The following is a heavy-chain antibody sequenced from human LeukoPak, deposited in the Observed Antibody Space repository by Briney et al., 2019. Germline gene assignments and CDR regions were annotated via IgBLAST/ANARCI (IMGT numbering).Heavy chain of an antibody. J-gene: IGHJ6*03. D-gene: IGHD4-17*01. CDR3: ARGLKRRTVTPPYYYYYYMDV. V-gene: IGHV1-8*03. CDR1: GYTFTSYD. CDR2: MNPNSGNT. Sequence: ASVKVSCKASGYTFTSYDINWVRQATGQGLEWMGWMNPNSGNTGYAQKFQGRVTITRNTSISTTYMELSSLRSEDTAVYYCARGLKRRTVTPPYYYYYYMDVWGKGTTVTVSS.